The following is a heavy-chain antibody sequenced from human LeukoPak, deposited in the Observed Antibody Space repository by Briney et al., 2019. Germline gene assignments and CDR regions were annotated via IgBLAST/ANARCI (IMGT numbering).Heavy chain of an antibody. CDR2: IYYSGST. J-gene: IGHJ5*02. V-gene: IGHV4-39*01. CDR1: GGSISSSSYY. D-gene: IGHD3-3*01. CDR3: AKSITIFGVTA. Sequence: SSETLSLTCTVSGGSISSSSYYWGWIRQPPGKGLEWIGSIYYSGSTYYNPSLKSRVTISVDTSKNQFSLKLSSVTAADTAVYYCAKSITIFGVTAWGQGTLVTVSS.